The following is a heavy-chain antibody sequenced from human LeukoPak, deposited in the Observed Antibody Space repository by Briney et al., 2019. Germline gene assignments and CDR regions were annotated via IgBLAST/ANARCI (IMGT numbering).Heavy chain of an antibody. CDR3: ARGYCSSTSCGDYYYYGMDV. CDR1: GFTVSSNY. CDR2: IYSGGST. D-gene: IGHD2-2*01. J-gene: IGHJ6*02. V-gene: IGHV3-66*01. Sequence: GGSLRLSCAASGFTVSSNYMSWVRQAPGKGLEWVSIIYSGGSTYYADSVKGRFTISRDNAKNSLYLQMNSLRAEDTAVYYCARGYCSSTSCGDYYYYGMDVWGQGTTVTVSS.